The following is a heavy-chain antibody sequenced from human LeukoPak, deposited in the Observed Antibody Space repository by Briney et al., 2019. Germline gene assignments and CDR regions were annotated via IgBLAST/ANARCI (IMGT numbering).Heavy chain of an antibody. V-gene: IGHV4-61*08. D-gene: IGHD2-21*02. CDR2: IYYSGST. J-gene: IGHJ6*02. CDR1: GGSISSGGYY. Sequence: SETLSLTCTVSGGSISSGGYYWSWIRQHPGKGLEWIGYIYYSGSTNYNPSLKSRVTISVDTSKNQFSLKLSSVTAADTAVYYCARAYCGGDCYSPGYYYYGMDVWGQGTTVTVSS. CDR3: ARAYCGGDCYSPGYYYYGMDV.